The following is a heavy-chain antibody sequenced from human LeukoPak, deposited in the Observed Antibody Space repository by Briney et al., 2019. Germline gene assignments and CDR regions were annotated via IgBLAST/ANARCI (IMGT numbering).Heavy chain of an antibody. CDR2: ISGSGGNT. CDR1: GFTFDDYG. J-gene: IGHJ3*02. V-gene: IGHV3-23*01. D-gene: IGHD1-14*01. Sequence: GGSLRLSCSASGFTFDDYGMNWVRQAPGKGLEWVSSISGSGGNTYYADSVKSRFTISRDNSKNTLYLQMNSLRAEDTAVYYCAKPARTDAFDIWGQGTMITVSS. CDR3: AKPARTDAFDI.